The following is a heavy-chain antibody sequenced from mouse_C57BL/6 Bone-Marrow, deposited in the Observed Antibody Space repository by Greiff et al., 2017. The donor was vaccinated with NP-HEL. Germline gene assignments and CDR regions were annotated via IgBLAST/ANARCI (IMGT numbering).Heavy chain of an antibody. CDR1: GFTFSDYG. J-gene: IGHJ4*01. Sequence: EVKLMESGGGLVQPGGSLKLSCAASGFTFSDYGMAWVRQAPRKGPEWVAFISNLAYSIYYADTVTGRFTISRENAKNTLYLEMSSLRSEDTAMYYCARPIYYYGSSLYAMDYWGQGTSVTVSS. D-gene: IGHD1-1*01. CDR2: ISNLAYSI. CDR3: ARPIYYYGSSLYAMDY. V-gene: IGHV5-15*01.